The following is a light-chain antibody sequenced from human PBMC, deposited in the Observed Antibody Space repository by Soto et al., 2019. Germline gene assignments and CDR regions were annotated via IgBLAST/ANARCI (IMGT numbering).Light chain of an antibody. J-gene: IGKJ5*01. Sequence: DIQLTQSPSFLSASVGDRVTITYRASQVINTYLARYQQKPGKAPKLLIFAASTLQNGVPSRFSGSGSGTEFTVTITSLQPEDFATYYCQQRKSYPITFGQGTRLEIK. V-gene: IGKV1-9*01. CDR2: AAS. CDR1: QVINTY. CDR3: QQRKSYPIT.